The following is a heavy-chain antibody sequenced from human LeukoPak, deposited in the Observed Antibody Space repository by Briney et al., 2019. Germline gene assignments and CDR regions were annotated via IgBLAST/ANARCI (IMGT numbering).Heavy chain of an antibody. J-gene: IGHJ4*02. CDR2: ITSSSSYI. Sequence: GGSLRLSCAASGFTFSRFTMNWVRQAPGKGLEWVSSITSSSSYIYYADSVKGRFSISRDNSKNTLYLQMNSLRAEDTAVYYCAKDSQFFHYYGSGSYNYWGQGTLVTVSS. CDR1: GFTFSRFT. D-gene: IGHD3-10*01. V-gene: IGHV3-21*04. CDR3: AKDSQFFHYYGSGSYNY.